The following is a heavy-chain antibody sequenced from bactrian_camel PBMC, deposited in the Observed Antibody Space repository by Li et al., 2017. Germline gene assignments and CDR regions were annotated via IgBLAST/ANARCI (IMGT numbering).Heavy chain of an antibody. CDR3: AACYVGRRKYGQWWLLLGDVGY. V-gene: IGHV3S57*01. D-gene: IGHD7*01. CDR1: KSIYSTYC. Sequence: HVQLVESGGGSVQAGGSLRLSCVVSKSIYSTYCMGWFRQAPGKERERVALLESDGTADYADSVKGRFTVFKGNAGKTLYLQMNSLKPEDTAMYYCAACYVGRRKYGQWWLLLGDVGYWGQGTQVTVS. CDR2: LESDGTA. J-gene: IGHJ6*01.